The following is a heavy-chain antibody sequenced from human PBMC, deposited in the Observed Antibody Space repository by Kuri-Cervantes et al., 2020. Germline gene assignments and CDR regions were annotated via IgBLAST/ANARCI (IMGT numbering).Heavy chain of an antibody. J-gene: IGHJ3*02. D-gene: IGHD6-13*01. V-gene: IGHV3-7*01. Sequence: GESLKISCAAPGFTVSSNYMSWVRQAPGKGLEWVANIKQDGSEKYYVDSVKGRFTISRDNAKNSLYLQMNSLRAEDTAVYYCAREASWYYAFDIWGQGTMVTVSS. CDR2: IKQDGSEK. CDR3: AREASWYYAFDI. CDR1: GFTVSSNY.